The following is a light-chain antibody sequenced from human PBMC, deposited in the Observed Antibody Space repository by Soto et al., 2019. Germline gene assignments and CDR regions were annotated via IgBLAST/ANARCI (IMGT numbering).Light chain of an antibody. CDR2: DVS. CDR3: SSYTSSSTFYV. V-gene: IGLV2-14*01. J-gene: IGLJ1*01. CDR1: SSDVGGYNY. Sequence: QSVVTQPASVSGSPGQSITISCTGTSSDVGGYNYVSWYQQHPGKAPKLMIYDVSNRPSGLSNRFSGSKSGNTASLTISGLQAEDEADYYCSSYTSSSTFYVFGTGTKVTVL.